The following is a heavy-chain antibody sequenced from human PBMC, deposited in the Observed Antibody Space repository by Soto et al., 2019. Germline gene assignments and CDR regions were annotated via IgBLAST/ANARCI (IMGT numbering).Heavy chain of an antibody. CDR3: ATGKPYYYDSSGPLDY. CDR2: ISAYNGNT. CDR1: GYTFTSYG. Sequence: QVQLVQSGAEVKKPGASVKVSCKASGYTFTSYGISWVRQAPGQGLEWMGWISAYNGNTNYAQKLQGRVTQTTHTTTSTGDMELRSLRSDDTAVYYCATGKPYYYDSSGPLDYWGQGTLVTVSS. J-gene: IGHJ4*02. V-gene: IGHV1-18*01. D-gene: IGHD3-22*01.